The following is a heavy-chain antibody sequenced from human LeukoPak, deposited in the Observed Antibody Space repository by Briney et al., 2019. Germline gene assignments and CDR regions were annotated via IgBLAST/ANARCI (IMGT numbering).Heavy chain of an antibody. CDR1: GYTFTSYG. CDR2: ISAYNGNT. V-gene: IGHV1-18*01. J-gene: IGHJ4*02. Sequence: VASVKVSCKASGYTFTSYGISWVRQAPGQGLERMGWISAYNGNTNYAQKLQGRVTMTTDTSTSTAYMELRSLRSDDTAVYYCASSSSSWHSFFDYWGQGTLVTVSS. CDR3: ASSSSSWHSFFDY. D-gene: IGHD6-13*01.